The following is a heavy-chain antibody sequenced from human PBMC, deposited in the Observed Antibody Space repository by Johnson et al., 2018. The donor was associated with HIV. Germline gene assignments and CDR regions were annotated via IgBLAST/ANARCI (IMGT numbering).Heavy chain of an antibody. Sequence: QVQLVESGGGVVQPGRSLRLSCAASGFTFSSYGMHWVRQAPGKGLEWVAVISYDGSNKYYADSVKGRFTISRDNSKNTLYLQMNSLRAGDTAVYYCARSDYDSSGYYAFDIWGQGTMVTVSS. V-gene: IGHV3-30*03. CDR3: ARSDYDSSGYYAFDI. J-gene: IGHJ3*02. CDR2: ISYDGSNK. D-gene: IGHD3-22*01. CDR1: GFTFSSYG.